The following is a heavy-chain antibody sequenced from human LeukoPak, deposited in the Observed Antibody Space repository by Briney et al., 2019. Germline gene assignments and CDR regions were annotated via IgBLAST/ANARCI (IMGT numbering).Heavy chain of an antibody. CDR2: IYYSGST. Sequence: PSETLSLTCTVSGGSFNDNNYYWSWIRQPPGKALEWLGYIYYSGSTTYNPSLKSRVTISVDTSKNQFSLKMFSVTAADTAVFYCARMYSTYWYYFDYWGQGIQVTVSS. V-gene: IGHV4-61*01. J-gene: IGHJ4*02. CDR3: ARMYSTYWYYFDY. CDR1: GGSFNDNNYY. D-gene: IGHD1-26*01.